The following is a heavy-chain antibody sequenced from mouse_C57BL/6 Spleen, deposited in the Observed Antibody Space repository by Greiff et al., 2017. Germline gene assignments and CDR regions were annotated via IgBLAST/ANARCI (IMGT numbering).Heavy chain of an antibody. CDR1: GYTFTDYY. J-gene: IGHJ1*03. V-gene: IGHV1-76*01. D-gene: IGHD1-1*01. CDR3: ARTPYYGSSHWYFDV. Sequence: VQLQESGAELVRPGASVKLSCKASGYTFTDYYINWVKQRPGQGLEWIARIYPGSGNTYYNEKVKGKATLTAEKSSSTAYMQLSSLTSEDSAVYFCARTPYYGSSHWYFDVWGTGTTVTVSS. CDR2: IYPGSGNT.